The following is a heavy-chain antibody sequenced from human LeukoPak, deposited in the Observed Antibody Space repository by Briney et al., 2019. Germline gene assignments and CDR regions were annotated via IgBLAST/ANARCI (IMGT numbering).Heavy chain of an antibody. CDR3: ARHTTIFGVAIIDI. D-gene: IGHD3-3*01. J-gene: IGHJ3*02. CDR2: MHPNSGGT. Sequence: ASVKVSCKASGYTFTDYYMHWLRQAPGQGLEWMGWMHPNSGGTNYAQKFQGRVTMTRDTSISTAYMDLSSLRSDDTAVYYCARHTTIFGVAIIDIWGQGTMVIVSS. CDR1: GYTFTDYY. V-gene: IGHV1-2*02.